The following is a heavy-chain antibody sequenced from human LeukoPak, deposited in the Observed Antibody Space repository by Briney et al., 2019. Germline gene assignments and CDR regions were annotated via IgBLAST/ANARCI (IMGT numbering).Heavy chain of an antibody. CDR2: ISAYNGNT. D-gene: IGHD3-16*01. CDR3: ARDMRGEDAFDI. V-gene: IGHV1-18*01. CDR1: GYTFTSYG. J-gene: IGHJ3*02. Sequence: ASVTVSCTASGYTFTSYGISWVRQAPGQGLEWMGWISAYNGNTNYAQKLQGRVTMTTDTSTSTAYMELRSLRSDDTAVYYCARDMRGEDAFDIWGQGTMVTVSS.